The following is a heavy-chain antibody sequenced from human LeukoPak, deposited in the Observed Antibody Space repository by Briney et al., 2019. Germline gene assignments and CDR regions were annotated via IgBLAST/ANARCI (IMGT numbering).Heavy chain of an antibody. J-gene: IGHJ3*02. V-gene: IGHV1-46*01. CDR3: ARDQTLMNIVATSLETFDI. CDR1: GYTFTNNF. D-gene: IGHD5-12*01. Sequence: ASVKVSCKASGYTFTNNFMHWVRQAPGQGLEWIGIINPSGDNTWYAQKFQGRVTMTRDMATSTDYLEVSSLRSDDTAVYYCARDQTLMNIVATSLETFDIWGQGTMVSVSS. CDR2: INPSGDNT.